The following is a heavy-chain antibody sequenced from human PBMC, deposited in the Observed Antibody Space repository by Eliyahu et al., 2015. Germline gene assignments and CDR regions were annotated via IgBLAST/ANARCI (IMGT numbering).Heavy chain of an antibody. Sequence: QVQLVQSGAEVKKPGSSVRVSCKASGGSFSTYSVDWLRQAPGQGLEWMGGIIPMFGTANYAQKFQGRVTISADESTSTAYMELSSLRAEDTAVYYCARGPETKSAYYYNYWGQGTLVTVSS. CDR3: ARGPETKSAYYYNY. CDR1: GGSFSTYS. V-gene: IGHV1-69*01. D-gene: IGHD3-22*01. J-gene: IGHJ4*02. CDR2: IIPMFGTA.